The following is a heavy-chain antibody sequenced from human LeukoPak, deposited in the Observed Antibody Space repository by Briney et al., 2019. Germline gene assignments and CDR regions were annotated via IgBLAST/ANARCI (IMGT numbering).Heavy chain of an antibody. D-gene: IGHD2/OR15-2a*01. V-gene: IGHV3-21*01. CDR1: GFTFSSRDW. CDR2: ISSSSSYI. Sequence: GGSLRLSCVASGFTFSSRDWMTWVRQAPGKGLEWVSSISSSSSYIYYADSVKGRFTISRDDAKNSLYLQMNSLRVEDTAVYYCAKDSAKKYDDYWGQGTLVTVSS. J-gene: IGHJ4*02. CDR3: AKDSAKKYDDY.